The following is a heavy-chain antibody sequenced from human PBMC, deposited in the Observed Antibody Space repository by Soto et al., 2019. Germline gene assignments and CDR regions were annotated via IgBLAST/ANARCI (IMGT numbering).Heavy chain of an antibody. V-gene: IGHV4-39*01. J-gene: IGHJ6*03. D-gene: IGHD6-6*01. CDR3: ARGGVYSSSVSYYYYYMDV. Sequence: SETLSLTCTVSGGSISSSSYYWGWIRQPPGKGLEWIGSIYYSGSTYYNPSLKSRVTISVDTSKNQFSLKLSSVTAADTAVYYCARGGVYSSSVSYYYYYMDVWGKGTTVTVSS. CDR2: IYYSGST. CDR1: GGSISSSSYY.